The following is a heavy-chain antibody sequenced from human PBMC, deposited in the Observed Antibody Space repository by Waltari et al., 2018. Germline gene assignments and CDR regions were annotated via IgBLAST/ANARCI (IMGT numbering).Heavy chain of an antibody. CDR3: ARDTGYSGYVYDAFDI. Sequence: EVQLVESGGGLLQPGGSLRLSCAASGLTSSSYSMNWVREAPGKGLEWVSYISSSSSTIYYADSVKGRFTISRDNAKNSLYLQMNSLRAEDTAVYYCARDTGYSGYVYDAFDIWGQGTMVTVSS. V-gene: IGHV3-48*01. D-gene: IGHD5-12*01. CDR1: GLTSSSYS. J-gene: IGHJ3*02. CDR2: ISSSSSTI.